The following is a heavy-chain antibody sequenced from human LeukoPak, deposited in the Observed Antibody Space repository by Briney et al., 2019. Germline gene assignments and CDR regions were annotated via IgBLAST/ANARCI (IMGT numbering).Heavy chain of an antibody. J-gene: IGHJ4*02. CDR3: ARDPGLVTTIDFDH. CDR2: ISPDNGAT. Sequence: ASVKVSCKASGYTFTGYYMHWVRQAPGQGLEWMGWISPDNGATNYAQKFQGRVTMTRDTSISSAYLELSRLRSDDTAVYYCARDPGLVTTIDFDHWGQGTLVPVSS. V-gene: IGHV1-2*02. CDR1: GYTFTGYY. D-gene: IGHD5-12*01.